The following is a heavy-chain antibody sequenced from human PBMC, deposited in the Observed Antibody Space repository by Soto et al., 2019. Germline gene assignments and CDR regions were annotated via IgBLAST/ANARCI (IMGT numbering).Heavy chain of an antibody. D-gene: IGHD3-22*01. CDR1: GGSISSYY. Sequence: PSETLSLTCTVSGGSISSYYWSWIRQPPGKGLEWIGYIYYSGSTNYNPSLKSRVTISVDTSKNQFSLKLSSVTAADTAVYYCARGRRYDRSGYYFDYWGQGTLVTVSS. CDR2: IYYSGST. CDR3: ARGRRYDRSGYYFDY. V-gene: IGHV4-59*12. J-gene: IGHJ4*02.